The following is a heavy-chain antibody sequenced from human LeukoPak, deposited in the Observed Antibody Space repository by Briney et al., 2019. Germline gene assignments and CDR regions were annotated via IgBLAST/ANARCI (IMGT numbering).Heavy chain of an antibody. J-gene: IGHJ4*02. CDR3: ARSFSIVVVPAAITYIDY. D-gene: IGHD2-2*01. Sequence: ASVKVSCKASGYTFTGYYMHWVRQAPGQGLEWMGWINPNSSGTNYAQKFQGRVTMTRDTSISTAYMELSRLRSDDTAVYYCARSFSIVVVPAAITYIDYWGQGTLVTVSS. V-gene: IGHV1-2*02. CDR2: INPNSSGT. CDR1: GYTFTGYY.